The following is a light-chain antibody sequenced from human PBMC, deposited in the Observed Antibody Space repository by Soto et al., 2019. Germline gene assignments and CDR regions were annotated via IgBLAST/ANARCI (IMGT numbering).Light chain of an antibody. V-gene: IGKV3-15*01. CDR3: QQYNNWPRT. Sequence: EIVITQSPATLSVSPGERATLSCRASQSVSSNLACYQQKPGQAPRLLIYGASTRATGIPARFSGSVSGTEFTLTISSLQSEDFAVYYCQQYNNWPRTFGQGTKVDIK. CDR2: GAS. CDR1: QSVSSN. J-gene: IGKJ1*01.